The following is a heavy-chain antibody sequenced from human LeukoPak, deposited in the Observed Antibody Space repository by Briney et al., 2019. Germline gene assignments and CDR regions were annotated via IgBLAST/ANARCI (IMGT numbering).Heavy chain of an antibody. J-gene: IGHJ2*01. CDR1: AFTVDNFG. D-gene: IGHD2-2*01. CDR3: ARWLPASVPFLYVDL. V-gene: IGHV3-20*04. CDR2: IIWNGGGT. Sequence: GQSLRLSSAAPAFTVDNFGTRWVRPAPGEGMGWVSGIIWNGGGTGHADSVKGRFTISRDTGKHSLYLQMNSRRAADTALYYCARWLPASVPFLYVDLWGRGNLVTVSS.